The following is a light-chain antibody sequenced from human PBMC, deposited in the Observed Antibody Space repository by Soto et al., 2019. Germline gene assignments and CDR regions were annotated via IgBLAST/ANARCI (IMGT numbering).Light chain of an antibody. CDR2: DAF. J-gene: IGKJ5*01. V-gene: IGKV3D-20*02. Sequence: IGLTQSPGTLSLSPGERATLSCRASQSVSSSYLAWYQQKPGEAPRLLIYDAFNRATGIPARFSGSGSGTDFTVTISSLEAEDFAVYYCQQRSSWPITFGAGTRLEI. CDR1: QSVSSSY. CDR3: QQRSSWPIT.